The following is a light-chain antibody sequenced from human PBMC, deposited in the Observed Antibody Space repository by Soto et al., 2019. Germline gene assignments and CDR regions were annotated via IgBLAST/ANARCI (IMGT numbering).Light chain of an antibody. CDR2: GAS. Sequence: EIVLTQSPGTLSLSPGERATLSCRASQSVSSSYLAWYQQKPGQAPRLLIYGASSRATGIPDRFSGSGSGTDFTLTISRLEPEDFAVYYYQQYYSSPPNVGQGTKLEIK. V-gene: IGKV3-20*01. CDR3: QQYYSSPPN. J-gene: IGKJ2*01. CDR1: QSVSSSY.